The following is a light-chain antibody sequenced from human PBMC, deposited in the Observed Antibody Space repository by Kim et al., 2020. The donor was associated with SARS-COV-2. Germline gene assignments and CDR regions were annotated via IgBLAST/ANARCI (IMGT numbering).Light chain of an antibody. Sequence: SYELTQPPSVSVSPGQTASITCPGDKLGDKYACWYQQKPGQSPALVIYPDSKRPSGIPERFSGSNSGNTATLTISGTQAMDVADYYCQAWDSSTGVFGGGTQLTVL. CDR1: KLGDKY. CDR2: PDS. J-gene: IGLJ2*01. V-gene: IGLV3-1*01. CDR3: QAWDSSTGV.